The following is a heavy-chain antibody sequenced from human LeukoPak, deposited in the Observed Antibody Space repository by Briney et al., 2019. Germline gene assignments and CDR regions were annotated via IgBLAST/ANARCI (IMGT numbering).Heavy chain of an antibody. V-gene: IGHV3-66*01. CDR2: IYSGGST. Sequence: GGSLRLSCAASGFTVSSNYMSWVRQAPGKGLEGVSVIYSGGSTYYADSVKGRFTISRDNYKNTLYLQMNRLRAEDTAVYYCARDGSGSGSRPLNLIDYWGQGTLVTVSS. CDR1: GFTVSSNY. J-gene: IGHJ4*02. D-gene: IGHD3-10*01. CDR3: ARDGSGSGSRPLNLIDY.